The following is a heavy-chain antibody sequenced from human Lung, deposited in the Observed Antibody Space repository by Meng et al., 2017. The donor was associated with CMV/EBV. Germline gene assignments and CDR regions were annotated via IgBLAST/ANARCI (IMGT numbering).Heavy chain of an antibody. CDR1: GYTFPDFY. V-gene: IGHV1-2*02. Sequence: ASXXVSXKASGYTFPDFYIHWVRLAPGQGLVWMGRINPYSGDTHFAQNFQGRVTMTRDTSISTAYMELTSLKSDDTAIYYCARDPSAGVWSGYHEYWGQGAXVTVSS. CDR3: ARDPSAGVWSGYHEY. J-gene: IGHJ4*02. D-gene: IGHD3-3*01. CDR2: INPYSGDT.